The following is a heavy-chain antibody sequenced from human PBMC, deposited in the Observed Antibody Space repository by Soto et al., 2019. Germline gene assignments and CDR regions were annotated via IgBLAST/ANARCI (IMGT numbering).Heavy chain of an antibody. J-gene: IGHJ4*02. CDR2: ISSSSSYI. CDR3: ARELAAAFDY. D-gene: IGHD6-13*01. CDR1: GFTFSSYS. V-gene: IGHV3-21*01. Sequence: VGSLRLSCAASGFTFSSYSMNWVRQAPGKGLEWVSSISSSSSYIYYADSVKGRFTISRDNAKNSLYLQMNSLRAEDTAVYYCARELAAAFDYWGQGTLVTVSS.